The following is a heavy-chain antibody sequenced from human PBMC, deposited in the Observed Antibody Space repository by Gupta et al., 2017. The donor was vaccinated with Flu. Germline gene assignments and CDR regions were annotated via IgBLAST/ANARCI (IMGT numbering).Heavy chain of an antibody. D-gene: IGHD3-3*01. CDR2: ISSSDNSR. J-gene: IGHJ5*01. Sequence: SMNWVRQAPGKGLEWVSSISSSDNSRYYAASVKCRFTISRDNAKNLLYLQMNSLRDEDTALYYCARPFWSVNYDTGFDSWGQGTLVTVSS. CDR1: S. V-gene: IGHV3-21*06. CDR3: ARPFWSVNYDTGFDS.